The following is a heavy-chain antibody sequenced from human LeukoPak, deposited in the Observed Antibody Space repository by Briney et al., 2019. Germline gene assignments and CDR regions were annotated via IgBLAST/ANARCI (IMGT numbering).Heavy chain of an antibody. Sequence: SETLSLTCTVSGGSISSSSYYWGWIRQPPGKGLEWIGSIYYSGSTYYNPSLKSRVTISVDTSKNQFSLKLSSVTAADTAVYYCARGSSSGWYGSWFDPWGQGTLVTVSS. CDR1: GGSISSSSYY. D-gene: IGHD6-19*01. V-gene: IGHV4-39*01. J-gene: IGHJ5*02. CDR2: IYYSGST. CDR3: ARGSSSGWYGSWFDP.